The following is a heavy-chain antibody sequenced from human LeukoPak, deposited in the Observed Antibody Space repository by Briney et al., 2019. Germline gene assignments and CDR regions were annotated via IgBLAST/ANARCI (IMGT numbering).Heavy chain of an antibody. V-gene: IGHV3-21*01. CDR3: ARDKGSRGYYGMDI. Sequence: GGSLRLSCAASGFTFSSYSMSWVRQAPGKGLEWVAFISSSSSYIYYADSVKGRFTISRDNAKNTLYLQMNSLRAEDTAVYESARDKGSRGYYGMDIWGQGTTVTVS. CDR1: GFTFSSYS. D-gene: IGHD1-26*01. J-gene: IGHJ6*02. CDR2: ISSSSSYI.